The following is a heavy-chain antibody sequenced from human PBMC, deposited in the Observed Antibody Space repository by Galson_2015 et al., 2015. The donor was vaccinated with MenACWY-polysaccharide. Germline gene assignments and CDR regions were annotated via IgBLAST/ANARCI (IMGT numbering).Heavy chain of an antibody. D-gene: IGHD3-22*01. V-gene: IGHV3-49*03. J-gene: IGHJ4*02. CDR1: GFTFGDYA. CDR2: IRSKAYGGTT. CDR3: TRVDYYDSSGSYFDY. Sequence: SLRLSCAASGFTFGDYAMSWFRQAPGKGLEWVGFIRSKAYGGTTEYAASVKGRFTISRDDSKSIAYLQMNSLKTEDTAVYYCTRVDYYDSSGSYFDYWGQGTLVTVSS.